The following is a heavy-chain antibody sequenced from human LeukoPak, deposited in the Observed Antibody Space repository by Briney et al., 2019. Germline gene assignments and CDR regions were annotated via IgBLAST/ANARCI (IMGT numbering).Heavy chain of an antibody. CDR3: ARVGGVPLGAFDI. Sequence: SETLSLTCTVSGGSVSSYYWSWIRQPPGKGLEWIGYIYYSGITTYNPSLKSRVTISVDTSKNQFSLKLSSVTAADTAVYYCARVGGVPLGAFDIWGQGTMVTVSS. CDR1: GGSVSSYY. J-gene: IGHJ3*02. D-gene: IGHD3-16*01. CDR2: IYYSGIT. V-gene: IGHV4-59*02.